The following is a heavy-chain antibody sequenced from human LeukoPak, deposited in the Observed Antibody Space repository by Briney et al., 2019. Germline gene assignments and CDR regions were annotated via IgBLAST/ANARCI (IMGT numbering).Heavy chain of an antibody. D-gene: IGHD2-2*02. J-gene: IGHJ4*02. Sequence: SETLSLTCTVSGDSIRNTNYFWAWIRQPPGKGLEWIGSINYSGNTYYHPSLKSRVTISVDTSKNQFSLKLSSVTAADTAVYYCGRNTPSAPFDYGGREPLFPV. V-gene: IGHV4-39*07. CDR1: GDSIRNTNYF. CDR2: INYSGNT. CDR3: GRNTPSAPFDY.